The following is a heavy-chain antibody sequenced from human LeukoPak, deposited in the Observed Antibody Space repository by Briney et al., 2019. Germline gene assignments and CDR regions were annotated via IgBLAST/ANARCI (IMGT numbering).Heavy chain of an antibody. CDR2: IYYSGGT. J-gene: IGHJ4*02. CDR1: GGSISSGTYY. V-gene: IGHV4-39*01. D-gene: IGHD3-10*01. CDR3: ATTYDILSGSAMGDY. Sequence: PSETLSLTCTVSGGSISSGTYYWGWIRQSPGKMGLEWIGNIYYSGGTYYNPSLKSRVTISVDTAKNQFSLRLTSVTAADTAVYYCATTYDILSGSAMGDYWGQGTLVTVSS.